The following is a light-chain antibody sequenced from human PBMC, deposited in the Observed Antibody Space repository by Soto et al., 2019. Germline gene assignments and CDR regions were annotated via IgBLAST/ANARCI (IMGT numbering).Light chain of an antibody. V-gene: IGKV3-11*01. CDR1: QSVSSY. J-gene: IGKJ1*01. CDR3: QQRSNWPWT. Sequence: EIVLTQSPATLSLYPRERATLSCRASQSVSSYLAWYQQKPGQAPRLLIYDASNRATGIPARFSGSGSGTDFTLTISSLEPEDFAVYYCQQRSNWPWTFGQGTKVDIK. CDR2: DAS.